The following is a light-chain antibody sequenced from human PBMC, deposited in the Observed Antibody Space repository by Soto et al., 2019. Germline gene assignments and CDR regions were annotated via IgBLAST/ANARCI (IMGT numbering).Light chain of an antibody. CDR3: QQYGRPPYT. Sequence: EIVLTQSPDTLSLSPGERATLSCRASQRIGISSVDWYQHKPGQTPRLLMYGASNRATGVPDRFRGSGSGTDFTLTIIRLEAEDFRVYYCQQYGRPPYTFGQGTRLEIK. CDR2: GAS. V-gene: IGKV3-20*01. J-gene: IGKJ2*01. CDR1: QRIGISS.